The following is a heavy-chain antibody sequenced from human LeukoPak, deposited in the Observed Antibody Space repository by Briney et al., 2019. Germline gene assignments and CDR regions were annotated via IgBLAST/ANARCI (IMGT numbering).Heavy chain of an antibody. D-gene: IGHD1-26*01. V-gene: IGHV3-23*01. CDR2: ISGSGGAT. CDR3: AKDYSSGSYWGGYFDY. Sequence: GGSLRLSCAASGFTFSNYAMSWVRQAPGKGLEWVSGISGSGGATYYADAVKGRFTISRDNSKNTLYLQMNSLRAEDTAVYYCAKDYSSGSYWGGYFDYWGQGTLVTVSS. J-gene: IGHJ4*02. CDR1: GFTFSNYA.